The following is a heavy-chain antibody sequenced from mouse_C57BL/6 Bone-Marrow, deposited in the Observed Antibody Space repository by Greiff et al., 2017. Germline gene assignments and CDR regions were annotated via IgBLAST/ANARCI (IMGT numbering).Heavy chain of an antibody. Sequence: EVQVVESGGGLVKPGGSLKLSCAASGFTFSSYTMSWVRQTPEKRLEWVATISGGGGNTYYPDSVKGRFTISRDNAKNTLYLQMSSLRSEDTALYYCARHRGLLPAWFAYWGQGTLVTVSA. CDR1: GFTFSSYT. J-gene: IGHJ3*01. CDR3: ARHRGLLPAWFAY. CDR2: ISGGGGNT. D-gene: IGHD2-3*01. V-gene: IGHV5-9*01.